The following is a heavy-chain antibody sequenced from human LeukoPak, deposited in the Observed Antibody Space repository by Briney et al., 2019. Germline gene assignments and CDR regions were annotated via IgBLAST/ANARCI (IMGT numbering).Heavy chain of an antibody. Sequence: PGGSLRLSCAASGFTFSSTSMSWVRQAPGKGLEWVSVTVGSDDGTYYADSVKGRFTISRDNSKNTLYLQMNSLRAEDTAVYYCAKLTTSWGQGTLVTVSS. CDR2: TVGSDDGT. CDR1: GFTFSSTS. V-gene: IGHV3-23*01. CDR3: AKLTTS. D-gene: IGHD4-11*01. J-gene: IGHJ5*02.